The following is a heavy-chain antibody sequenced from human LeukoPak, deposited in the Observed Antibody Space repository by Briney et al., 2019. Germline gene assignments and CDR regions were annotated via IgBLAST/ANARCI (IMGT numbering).Heavy chain of an antibody. D-gene: IGHD4-17*01. V-gene: IGHV1-46*01. J-gene: IGHJ4*02. CDR2: INPSGGST. Sequence: ASVKVSCKASGYTFTTYAMNWVRQAPGQGLEWMGIINPSGGSTSYAQKFQGRVTMTRDMSTSTVYMELSSLRSEDTAVYYCAREDYGDPFDYWGQGTLVTVSS. CDR1: GYTFTTYA. CDR3: AREDYGDPFDY.